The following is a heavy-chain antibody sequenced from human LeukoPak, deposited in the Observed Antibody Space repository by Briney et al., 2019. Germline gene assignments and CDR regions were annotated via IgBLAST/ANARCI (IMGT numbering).Heavy chain of an antibody. CDR3: AKGTSGWSLT. CDR1: GFAFSGYE. J-gene: IGHJ5*02. Sequence: GGSLRLSCAASGFAFSGYEMYWVRQAPGKGLEWISYISDTGGAIHYADSVKGRFTISRDNAKNSLYLQMNSLRAEDTAVYYCAKGTSGWSLTWGQGTLVTVSS. V-gene: IGHV3-48*03. CDR2: ISDTGGAI. D-gene: IGHD6-19*01.